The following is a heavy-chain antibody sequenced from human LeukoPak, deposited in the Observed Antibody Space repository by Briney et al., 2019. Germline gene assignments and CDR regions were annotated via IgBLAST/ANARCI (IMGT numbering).Heavy chain of an antibody. V-gene: IGHV3-23*01. CDR1: GFTFSSYA. D-gene: IGHD3-22*01. J-gene: IGHJ4*02. CDR3: AARDNSYYYDSSGSFDY. Sequence: GGSLRLSCAASGFTFSSYAMSWVRQAPGKGLEWVSAISGSGGSTYYADSVKGRFTISRDNSKNTLYLQMNSLSAEDTAVYYCAARDNSYYYDSSGSFDYWGQGTLVTVSS. CDR2: ISGSGGST.